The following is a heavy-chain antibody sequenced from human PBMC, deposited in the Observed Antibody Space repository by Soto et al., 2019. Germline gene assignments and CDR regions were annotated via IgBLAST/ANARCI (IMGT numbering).Heavy chain of an antibody. CDR3: VKSRGGSNYVFFD. CDR2: VSGDGVRI. Sequence: QAGGSLRLSCSASGFTFSSYSMHWVRQSPGKGLEYLSHVSGDGVRIYYADSVKGRFTISRDNSKNMLYLQMSSLRPDDSAVYYCVKSRGGSNYVFFDWGQGTLVTVSS. CDR1: GFTFSSYS. J-gene: IGHJ4*02. D-gene: IGHD3-16*01. V-gene: IGHV3-64D*06.